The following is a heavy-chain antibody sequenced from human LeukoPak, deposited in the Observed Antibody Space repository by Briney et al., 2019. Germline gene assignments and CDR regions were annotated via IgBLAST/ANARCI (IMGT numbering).Heavy chain of an antibody. Sequence: SETLSLTCTVSGVSISSHYWNWIRQPPGKGLEWIGYIFYTGSTDYNPYLKSRVSMSVDTSKNQFSLNLSSVTAADTALYYCAREGAVAGRGYYFDLWGRATTVTVSS. CDR1: GVSISSHY. CDR2: IFYTGST. V-gene: IGHV4-59*11. J-gene: IGHJ2*01. CDR3: AREGAVAGRGYYFDL. D-gene: IGHD6-19*01.